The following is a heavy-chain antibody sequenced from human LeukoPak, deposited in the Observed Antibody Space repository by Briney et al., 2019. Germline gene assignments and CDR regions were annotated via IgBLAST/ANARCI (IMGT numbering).Heavy chain of an antibody. V-gene: IGHV3-33*01. CDR2: IWYDGSNK. J-gene: IGHJ4*02. CDR1: GFTFSSYG. CDR3: ARDTRETPFDY. D-gene: IGHD5-24*01. Sequence: PGRSLRLSCAASGFTFSSYGMHWVRKAPGKGLEWMAVIWYDGSNKYYADSVKGRFTISRDNSKNTLYLQMNSMIAEDTAVYYCARDTRETPFDYLGQGTLVTVSS.